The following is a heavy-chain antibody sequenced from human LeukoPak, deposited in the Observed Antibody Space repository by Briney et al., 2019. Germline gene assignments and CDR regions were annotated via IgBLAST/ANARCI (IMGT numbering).Heavy chain of an antibody. V-gene: IGHV3-23*01. Sequence: PGRSLRLSCAASGFTFSSYAMHWVRQAPGKGLEWVSGISGSGGGTYYADSVKGRFTISRDNSKNTLYLQMNSLRAEDTAVYSCAKKTSSSSGWYFDLWGRGTLVTVSS. CDR2: ISGSGGGT. CDR3: AKKTSSSSGWYFDL. CDR1: GFTFSSYA. D-gene: IGHD6-6*01. J-gene: IGHJ2*01.